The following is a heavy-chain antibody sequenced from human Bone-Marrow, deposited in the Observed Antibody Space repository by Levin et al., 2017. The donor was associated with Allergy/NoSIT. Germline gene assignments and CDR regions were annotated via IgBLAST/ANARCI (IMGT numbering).Heavy chain of an antibody. J-gene: IGHJ4*02. CDR1: GFTVSSNY. Sequence: PGGSLRLSCAASGFTVSSNYMSWVRQAPGKGLEWVSVIYSGGSTYYADSVKGRFTISRDNSKNTLYLQMNSLRAEDTAVYYCARVSSYGDYEEYYFDYWGQGTLVTVSS. CDR2: IYSGGST. D-gene: IGHD4-17*01. CDR3: ARVSSYGDYEEYYFDY. V-gene: IGHV3-66*02.